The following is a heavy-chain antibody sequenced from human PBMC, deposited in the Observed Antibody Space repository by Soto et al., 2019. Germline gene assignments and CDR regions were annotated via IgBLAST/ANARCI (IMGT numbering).Heavy chain of an antibody. Sequence: SVQVSCKASGGTFISYAISWVRQAPGQELEWMGGIIPIFGTANYAQKFQGRVTITADESTSTAYMELSSLRSEDTAVYYCARVGRVYGDYDYWGQGTLVTVAS. CDR2: IIPIFGTA. CDR3: ARVGRVYGDYDY. J-gene: IGHJ4*02. CDR1: GGTFISYA. D-gene: IGHD4-17*01. V-gene: IGHV1-69*13.